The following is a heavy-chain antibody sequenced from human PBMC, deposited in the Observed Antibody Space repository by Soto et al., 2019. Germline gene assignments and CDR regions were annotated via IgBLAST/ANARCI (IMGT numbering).Heavy chain of an antibody. Sequence: EVQLVESGGGLVKPGGSLRLSCAASGFTFSSYSMNWVRQAPGKGLEWVSSISSSSSYIYYADSVKGRFTISRDNAKNSLYLKMNSLRAEDTAVYYCARGRRGGYAYQDYWGQGTLVTVSS. V-gene: IGHV3-21*01. J-gene: IGHJ4*02. CDR3: ARGRRGGYAYQDY. D-gene: IGHD5-12*01. CDR1: GFTFSSYS. CDR2: ISSSSSYI.